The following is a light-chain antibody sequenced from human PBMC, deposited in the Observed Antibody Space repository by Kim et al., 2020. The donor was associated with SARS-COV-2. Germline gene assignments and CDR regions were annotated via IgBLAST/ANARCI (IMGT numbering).Light chain of an antibody. Sequence: SLSPGERATLSCRASQSVSSSYLAWYQQKPGQAPRLLIYGASSMATGIPDRFSGSGSGTDFTLTISRLEPEDFAVYYCQQYGSSSAFGQGTKLEI. CDR1: QSVSSSY. CDR2: GAS. CDR3: QQYGSSSA. V-gene: IGKV3-20*01. J-gene: IGKJ2*01.